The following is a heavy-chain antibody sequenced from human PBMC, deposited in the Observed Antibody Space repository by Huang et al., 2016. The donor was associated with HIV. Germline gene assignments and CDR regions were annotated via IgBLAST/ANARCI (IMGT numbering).Heavy chain of an antibody. CDR3: AGDTSMINGDY. Sequence: VQLQQWGAGLLKPSETLSLTCAVYGGSFSGYYWSWIRQPPGKGLEWIGEINHGGSTNYNPSLKSRVTLSIDTSKNQFSLKLRSVTAADTAVYYCAGDTSMINGDYWGQGTLVTVSS. CDR2: INHGGST. D-gene: IGHD5-18*01. J-gene: IGHJ4*02. CDR1: GGSFSGYY. V-gene: IGHV4-34*01.